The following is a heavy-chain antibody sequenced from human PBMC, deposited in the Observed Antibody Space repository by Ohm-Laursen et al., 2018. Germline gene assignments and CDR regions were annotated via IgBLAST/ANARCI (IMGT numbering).Heavy chain of an antibody. CDR2: IWHDGSNK. J-gene: IGHJ2*01. V-gene: IGHV3-33*01. CDR3: ASDDGNCVQWYFDL. D-gene: IGHD4-23*01. CDR1: GFAFNTYG. Sequence: SLRLSCTASGFAFNTYGMHWVRQAPGKGLEWVAVIWHDGSNKYYGDSVKGRFTISRDNSKNTLYLQMNSLRAEDTAVYYCASDDGNCVQWYFDLWGRGTLVTVSS.